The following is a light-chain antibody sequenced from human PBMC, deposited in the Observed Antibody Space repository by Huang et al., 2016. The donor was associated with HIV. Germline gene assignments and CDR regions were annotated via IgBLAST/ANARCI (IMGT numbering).Light chain of an antibody. Sequence: EIVLTQFPGTLSLSPGDRANLSCRASEPVTSGYLAWYQQKPGQAPRLLICGSSTRATGIPDRFSGSGSGTDFALTITRLEREDFAMYYCQQYGGSPRTFGQGTKLELK. CDR2: GSS. V-gene: IGKV3-20*01. CDR3: QQYGGSPRT. J-gene: IGKJ2*01. CDR1: EPVTSGY.